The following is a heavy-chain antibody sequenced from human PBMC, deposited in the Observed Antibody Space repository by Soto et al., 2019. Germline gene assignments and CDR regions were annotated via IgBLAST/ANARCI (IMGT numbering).Heavy chain of an antibody. J-gene: IGHJ6*03. D-gene: IGHD2-15*01. CDR2: INHSGST. CDR1: GGSFSGYY. Sequence: SETLSLTCAVYGGSFSGYYWSWIRQPPGKGLEWIGEINHSGSTNYNPSLKSRVTISVDTSKNQFSLKLSSVTAADTAVYYCARVYSGGSRNGYYYYYMDVWGKGTTVTVSS. V-gene: IGHV4-34*01. CDR3: ARVYSGGSRNGYYYYYMDV.